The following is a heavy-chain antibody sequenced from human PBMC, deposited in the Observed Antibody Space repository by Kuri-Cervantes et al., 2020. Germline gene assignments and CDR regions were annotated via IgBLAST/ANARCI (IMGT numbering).Heavy chain of an antibody. J-gene: IGHJ3*02. CDR3: AKSYGDSSSWYRPAWSNDAFDI. CDR2: ISGSGGST. CDR1: GFTFSSYA. D-gene: IGHD6-13*01. V-gene: IGHV3-23*01. Sequence: GESLKISCAASGFTFSSYAMSWVRQAPGKGLEWVSAISGSGGSTYYADSVKGRFTISRDNSKNTLYLQMNSLRAEDTAVYYCAKSYGDSSSWYRPAWSNDAFDIWGQGTMVTVSS.